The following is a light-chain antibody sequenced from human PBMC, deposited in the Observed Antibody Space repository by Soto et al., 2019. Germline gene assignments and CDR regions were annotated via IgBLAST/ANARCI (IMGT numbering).Light chain of an antibody. CDR3: QQYNSPVT. V-gene: IGKV1-5*01. J-gene: IGKJ2*01. CDR2: DAS. CDR1: QSISSW. Sequence: FTLSAPVGDRVTITCRASQSISSWLAWYQQKPGKAPKLLIYDASSLESGVPSRFSGSGSGTEFTLTISSLQPDDFATYYCQQYNSPVTCGQGTKVDIK.